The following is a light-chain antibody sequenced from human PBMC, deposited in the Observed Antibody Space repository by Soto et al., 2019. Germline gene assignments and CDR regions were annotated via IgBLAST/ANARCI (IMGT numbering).Light chain of an antibody. J-gene: IGKJ3*01. V-gene: IGKV1-27*01. CDR3: QKYSSVPV. CDR2: AAS. CDR1: QGISNY. Sequence: DIQMTQSPSSLSASVGDRVTITCRASQGISNYVAWYQQKPGKPPKLLICAASTLQSGVPSRFSGSGSGTDFTLTINSLQPEDVATCSCQKYSSVPVFGPGTKVDIQ.